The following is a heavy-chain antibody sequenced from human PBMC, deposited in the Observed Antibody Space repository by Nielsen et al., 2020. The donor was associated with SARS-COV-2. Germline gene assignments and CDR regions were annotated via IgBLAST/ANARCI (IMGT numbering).Heavy chain of an antibody. V-gene: IGHV3-9*01. J-gene: IGHJ4*01. Sequence: SLKISCAASGFTFDDYAMHWVRQAPGKGLEWVSGISWNSGSIGYADSVKGRFTISRDNSKNTLSLQMNSLRAEDTAVYYCARESAYGDYTGGFDYWGQGSLVTVSS. CDR1: GFTFDDYA. CDR2: ISWNSGSI. CDR3: ARESAYGDYTGGFDY. D-gene: IGHD4-17*01.